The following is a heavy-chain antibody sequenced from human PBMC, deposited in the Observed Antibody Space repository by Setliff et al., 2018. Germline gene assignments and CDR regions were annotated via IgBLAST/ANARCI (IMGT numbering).Heavy chain of an antibody. V-gene: IGHV7-4-1*02. CDR3: ARASRFGTVKWRGDYYMDV. CDR2: INTNTGNP. CDR1: RYTFNSYA. D-gene: IGHD3-10*01. J-gene: IGHJ6*03. Sequence: GASVKVSCKASRYTFNSYAMNWARQAPGQGLEWMGWINTNTGNPTYAQGFTGRFVFSLDTSVSTAYLQISSLKAEDTAVYYCARASRFGTVKWRGDYYMDVWGKGTTVTVSS.